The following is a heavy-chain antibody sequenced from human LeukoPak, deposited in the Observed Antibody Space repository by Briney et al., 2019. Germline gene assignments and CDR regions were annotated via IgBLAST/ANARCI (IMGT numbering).Heavy chain of an antibody. CDR1: GGTFSSYA. CDR3: ASGCSSTSCYGRENWFDP. CDR2: IIPIFGTA. Sequence: ASVKVSCKASGGTFSSYAISWVRQAPGQGLEWMGGIIPIFGTANYAQKFQGRVTITTDESTSTAYMELSSLRSEDTAVYYCASGCSSTSCYGRENWFDPWGQGTLVTVSS. D-gene: IGHD2-2*01. J-gene: IGHJ5*02. V-gene: IGHV1-69*05.